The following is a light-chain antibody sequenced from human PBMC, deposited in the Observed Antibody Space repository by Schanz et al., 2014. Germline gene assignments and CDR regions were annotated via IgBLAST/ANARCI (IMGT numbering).Light chain of an antibody. V-gene: IGLV2-23*02. Sequence: QSALTQPASVSGSPGQSITISCTGTSSDVGGYNYVSWYQQHPGKAPKLMIYDVSNRPSGVSNRFSASKSGNTASLTISRLQAEDEADYYCCSYAGSSTLVFGGGTKVTVL. CDR1: SSDVGGYNY. CDR2: DVS. J-gene: IGLJ2*01. CDR3: CSYAGSSTLV.